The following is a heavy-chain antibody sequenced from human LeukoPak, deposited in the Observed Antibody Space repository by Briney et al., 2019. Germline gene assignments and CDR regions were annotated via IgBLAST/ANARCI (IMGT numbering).Heavy chain of an antibody. J-gene: IGHJ4*02. D-gene: IGHD2-2*01. CDR3: AKDRESYYCSSTNCYLDY. V-gene: IGHV3-30*02. CDR1: GFTSSSYG. Sequence: PGGSLRLSCAASGFTSSSYGMHWVRQAPGKGLEWVAFIRYDESNKYYADSVKGRFTISRDNSKNTLYLQMNSLRAEDTAVYYCAKDRESYYCSSTNCYLDYWGQGTLVTVSS. CDR2: IRYDESNK.